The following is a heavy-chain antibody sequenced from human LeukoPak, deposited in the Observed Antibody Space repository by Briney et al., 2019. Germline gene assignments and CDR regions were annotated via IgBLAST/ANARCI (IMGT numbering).Heavy chain of an antibody. J-gene: IGHJ3*02. Sequence: GASVKVSCKASGGTFSSYTISWVRQAPGQGLEWMGRIIPILGIANYAQKFQGRVTITADKSTSTAYMELRSLRSDDTAVYYCARNEENWTDAFDIWGQGTMVTVSS. D-gene: IGHD1-1*01. V-gene: IGHV1-69*02. CDR3: ARNEENWTDAFDI. CDR2: IIPILGIA. CDR1: GGTFSSYT.